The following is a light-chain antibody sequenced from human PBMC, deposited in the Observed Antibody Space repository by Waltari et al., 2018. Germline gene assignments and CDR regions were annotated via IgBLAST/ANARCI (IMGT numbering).Light chain of an antibody. Sequence: DILLTQSPGTLSLSPGERATLSCSASQSVSRSYIAWYQQKPGQAPRLLIYDASSRATGIPDRFSASGSGTDFTLTISRLEPEDFAVYYCQQYDDSPPWTFGQGTKVEI. V-gene: IGKV3-20*01. J-gene: IGKJ1*01. CDR3: QQYDDSPPWT. CDR1: QSVSRSY. CDR2: DAS.